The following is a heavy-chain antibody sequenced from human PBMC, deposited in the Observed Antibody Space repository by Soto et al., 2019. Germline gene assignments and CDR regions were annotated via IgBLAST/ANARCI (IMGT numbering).Heavy chain of an antibody. CDR1: GYTFTGYY. V-gene: IGHV1-2*04. J-gene: IGHJ5*02. CDR3: ARVDRIAAAIGQDNWFDP. Sequence: ASVKVSCKASGYTFTGYYMHWVRQAPGQGLEWMGWINPNSGGTNYAQKFQGWVTMTRDTSISTAYMELSRLRSDDTAVYYCARVDRIAAAIGQDNWFDPWGQGTLVNVSS. D-gene: IGHD6-13*01. CDR2: INPNSGGT.